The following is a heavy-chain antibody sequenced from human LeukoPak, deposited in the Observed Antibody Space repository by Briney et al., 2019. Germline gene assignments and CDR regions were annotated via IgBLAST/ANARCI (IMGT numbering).Heavy chain of an antibody. J-gene: IGHJ3*02. CDR1: GFTFSSYW. CDR2: IKQDGSEK. CDR3: ASFKWLRFEGAFDI. D-gene: IGHD5-12*01. Sequence: GGSLRLSCAASGFTFSSYWMSWVRQAPGKGLEWVANIKQDGSEKYYVDSVKGRFTISRDNAKNSLYLQMNSLRAEDTAVYYCASFKWLRFEGAFDIWGQGTMVTVSS. V-gene: IGHV3-7*01.